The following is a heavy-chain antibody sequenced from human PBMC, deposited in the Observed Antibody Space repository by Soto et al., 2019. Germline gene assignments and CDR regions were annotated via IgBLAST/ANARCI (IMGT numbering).Heavy chain of an antibody. J-gene: IGHJ5*02. Sequence: QVQLQESGPGLVKPSETLSLTCTVSGGSVRSGSYYWSWIRQPPGKGLEWIGYIYYSGSTNYYPSGKTRITLSVDTSKHQLALKLSSVAAAARALYSCAREDLGYSSGCELSWLDPCGQVTLVTVSS. D-gene: IGHD6-19*01. CDR1: GGSVRSGSYY. CDR3: AREDLGYSSGCELSWLDP. CDR2: IYYSGST. V-gene: IGHV4-61*01.